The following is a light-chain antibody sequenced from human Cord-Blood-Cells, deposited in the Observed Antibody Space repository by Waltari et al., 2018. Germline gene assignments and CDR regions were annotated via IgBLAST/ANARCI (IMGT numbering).Light chain of an antibody. J-gene: IGLJ3*02. CDR2: DVS. CDR3: SSYTSSRV. V-gene: IGLV2-14*03. CDR1: SSDVGGYNY. Sequence: QSALTQPASVSGSPGQSITISCTGTSSDVGGYNYVPWYQQHPGNAPKLMIYDVSNRPSGGSNRFSGSKAGNTASLTISGLQAEDEADYYCSSYTSSRVFGGGTKLTV.